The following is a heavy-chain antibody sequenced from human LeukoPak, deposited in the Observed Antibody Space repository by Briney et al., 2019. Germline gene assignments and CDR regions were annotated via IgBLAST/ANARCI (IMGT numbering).Heavy chain of an antibody. V-gene: IGHV3-21*01. J-gene: IGHJ4*02. CDR1: GFTFSSYS. CDR3: ARDDILTGPGGY. Sequence: PGGSLRLSCAASGFTFSSYSMNWVRQAPGEGLEWVSSISSSSSYIYYADSVKGRFTISRDNAKNSLYLQMNSLRAEDTAVYYCARDDILTGPGGYWGQGTLVTVSS. CDR2: ISSSSSYI. D-gene: IGHD3-9*01.